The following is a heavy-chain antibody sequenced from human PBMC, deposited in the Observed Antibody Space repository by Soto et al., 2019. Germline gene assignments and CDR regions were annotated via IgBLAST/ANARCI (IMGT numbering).Heavy chain of an antibody. J-gene: IGHJ6*03. CDR2: ISGSGGST. D-gene: IGHD3-3*01. CDR1: GFTFSSYA. Sequence: GGSLRLSCAASGFTFSSYAMSWVRQAPGKGLEWVSAISGSGGSTYYADSVKGRFTISRDNSKNTLYLQMNSLRAEDTAVYYCAKGGDYDFWSGFEDYYYYMDVWGKGTTVTVSS. V-gene: IGHV3-23*01. CDR3: AKGGDYDFWSGFEDYYYYMDV.